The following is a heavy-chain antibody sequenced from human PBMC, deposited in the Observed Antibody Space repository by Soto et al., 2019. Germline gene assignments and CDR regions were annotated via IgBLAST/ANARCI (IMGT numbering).Heavy chain of an antibody. CDR2: IYHSGST. J-gene: IGHJ5*02. D-gene: IGHD3-22*01. V-gene: IGHV4-4*02. Sequence: SETLSLTCIVSGGSVSSSNRWSWVRQPPGKGLEWFGEIYHSGSTTYTPSLKSRATISVDKSENQFSLRLKSVTAADTAVYYCASVGSDYDNSGYYLPWGPGTLVTVSS. CDR3: ASVGSDYDNSGYYLP. CDR1: GGSVSSSNR.